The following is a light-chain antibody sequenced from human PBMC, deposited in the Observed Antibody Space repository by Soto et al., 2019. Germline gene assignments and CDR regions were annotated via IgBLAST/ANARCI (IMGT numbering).Light chain of an antibody. CDR3: QSYDSSLSGSV. CDR1: SSNIGAGYD. J-gene: IGLJ3*02. CDR2: GNS. V-gene: IGLV1-40*01. Sequence: QSVLTQPPSVSGAPGQRVTISCTVSSSNIGAGYDVHWYQQLPGTAPKLLIYGNSNRPSVVPDRFSGSKSGTSASLAITGLQAEDEADYYCQSYDSSLSGSVFGGGTKLTVL.